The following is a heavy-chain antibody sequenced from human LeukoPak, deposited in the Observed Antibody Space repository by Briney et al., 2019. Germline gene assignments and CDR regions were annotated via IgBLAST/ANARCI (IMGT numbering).Heavy chain of an antibody. CDR2: ISGSGGST. CDR3: AKGAITFGGVIVQYFDY. CDR1: GFTFSSYA. D-gene: IGHD3-16*02. V-gene: IGHV3-23*01. J-gene: IGHJ4*02. Sequence: GGSLRLSCAASGFTFSSYAMSWVRQAPGKGLEWVSAISGSGGSTYYADSVKGRFTISRDNSKNTLYLQMNSLRAEDTAVYYCAKGAITFGGVIVQYFDYWGQGTLVTVSS.